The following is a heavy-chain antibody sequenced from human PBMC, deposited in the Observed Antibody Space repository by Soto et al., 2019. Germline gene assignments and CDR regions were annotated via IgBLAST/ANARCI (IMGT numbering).Heavy chain of an antibody. CDR3: ARSTGWPGFDF. D-gene: IGHD6-19*01. CDR2: IHSGST. Sequence: PLEILSLTCSLSGSSISDFCWSWIRQPPGKGLEWIGHIHSGSTNYNPSLKSRVTISVDTPKNQLSLKLSSLTPADTAIYYCARSTGWPGFDFWGQGALVTVS. CDR1: GSSISDFC. V-gene: IGHV4-59*01. J-gene: IGHJ4*02.